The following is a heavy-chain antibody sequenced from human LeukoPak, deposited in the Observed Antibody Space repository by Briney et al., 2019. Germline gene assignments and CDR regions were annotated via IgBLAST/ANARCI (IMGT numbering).Heavy chain of an antibody. D-gene: IGHD6-6*01. Sequence: SGGSLRLSCAAPGFTVSSNYMSWVRQAPGKGLEWVSVIYSGGSTYYADSVKGRFTISRDNSKNTLYLQMNSLRAEDTAVYYCAKLGFDSSSDYWGQGTLVTVSS. J-gene: IGHJ4*02. CDR3: AKLGFDSSSDY. CDR2: IYSGGST. CDR1: GFTVSSNY. V-gene: IGHV3-66*04.